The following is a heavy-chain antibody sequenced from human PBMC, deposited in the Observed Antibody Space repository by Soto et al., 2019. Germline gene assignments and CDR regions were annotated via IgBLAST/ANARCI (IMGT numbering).Heavy chain of an antibody. D-gene: IGHD4-17*01. Sequence: PGGSLRLSCAATGFTLRTNGMSCVRQAPGKGLEWVSSFSGSCDDTLYAASQNGVMASTRDNSKNTLYLQMNSLRAEDTALYYCAGHGGYSYLGQGTLVTVSS. CDR3: AGHGGYSY. CDR2: FSGSCDDT. V-gene: IGHV3-23*01. CDR1: GFTLRTNG. J-gene: IGHJ4*02.